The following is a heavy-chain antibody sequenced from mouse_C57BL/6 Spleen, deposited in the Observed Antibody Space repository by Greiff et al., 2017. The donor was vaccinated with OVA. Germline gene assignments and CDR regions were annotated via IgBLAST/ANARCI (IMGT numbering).Heavy chain of an antibody. D-gene: IGHD1-1*01. CDR3: ARGDYYGSSYLDY. CDR2: IWSGGST. J-gene: IGHJ2*01. V-gene: IGHV2-2*01. Sequence: VQLQQSGPGLVQPSQSLSITCTVSGFSFTSYGVHWVRQSPGKGLEWLGVIWSGGSTDYNAAFISRLSISKDNSKSQVFCKMNSLHSDDTAIYYCARGDYYGSSYLDYWGQGTTLTVSS. CDR1: GFSFTSYG.